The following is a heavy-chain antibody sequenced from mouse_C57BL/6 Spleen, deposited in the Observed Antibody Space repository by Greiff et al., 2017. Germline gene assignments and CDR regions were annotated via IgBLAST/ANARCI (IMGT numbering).Heavy chain of an antibody. J-gene: IGHJ1*03. CDR3: ARGGLTTVVEDWYFDV. D-gene: IGHD1-1*01. V-gene: IGHV1-69*01. CDR1: GYTFTSYW. Sequence: QVQLQQPGAELVMPGASVKLSCKASGYTFTSYWMHWVKQRPGQGLEWIGEIDPSDSYTNYNQKFKGKSTLTVDKSSSTAYMQLSSLTSEDSAVYYCARGGLTTVVEDWYFDVWGTGTTVTVSS. CDR2: IDPSDSYT.